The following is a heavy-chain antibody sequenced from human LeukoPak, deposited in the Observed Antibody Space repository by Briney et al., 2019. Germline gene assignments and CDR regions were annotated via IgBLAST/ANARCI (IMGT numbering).Heavy chain of an antibody. CDR1: GFTFSSYW. CDR2: IKQDGSEK. CDR3: ARDRRITIFGVVTASFDY. D-gene: IGHD3-3*01. J-gene: IGHJ4*02. V-gene: IGHV3-7*01. Sequence: GGSLRLSCAASGFTFSSYWMGWVRQAPGKGLEWVANIKQDGSEKYYVDSVKGRFTISRDNAKNSLYLQMNSLRAEDTAVYYCARDRRITIFGVVTASFDYWGQGTLVTVSS.